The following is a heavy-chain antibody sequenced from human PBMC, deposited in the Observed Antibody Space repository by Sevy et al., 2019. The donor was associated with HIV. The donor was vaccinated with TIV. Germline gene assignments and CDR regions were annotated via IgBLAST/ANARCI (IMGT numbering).Heavy chain of an antibody. J-gene: IGHJ4*02. CDR1: GFTVSSNY. V-gene: IGHV3-66*02. CDR3: ARMVGASGPFDY. Sequence: GGSLRLSCAASGFTVSSNYMSWVRQAPGKGLEWVSVIYSGGSTYYADSVKGRFTISRDNSKNRLYLQMNSLRAEDTAVYYCARMVGASGPFDYWGQGTLVTVSS. D-gene: IGHD1-26*01. CDR2: IYSGGST.